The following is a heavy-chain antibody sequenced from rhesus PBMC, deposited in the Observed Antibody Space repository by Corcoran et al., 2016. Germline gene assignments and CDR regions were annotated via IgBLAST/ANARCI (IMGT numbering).Heavy chain of an antibody. J-gene: IGHJ4*01. V-gene: IGHV4-165*01. Sequence: QVQLQESGPGLVKPSATLSLPCAVSGGSFSGSYWGWIGQPPGKGLEWSGYISGRSGSTDYNPSLKSRVTISTDTSKNQFSLRLSSVTTADTAVYYCARIRVSDYNYFDSWGQGVLVTVSS. CDR2: ISGRSGST. CDR1: GGSFSGSY. CDR3: ARIRVSDYNYFDS. D-gene: IGHD1-44*01.